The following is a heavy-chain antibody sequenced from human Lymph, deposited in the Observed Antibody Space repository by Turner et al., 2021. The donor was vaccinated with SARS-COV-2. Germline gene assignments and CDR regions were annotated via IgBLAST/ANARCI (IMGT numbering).Heavy chain of an antibody. CDR1: GFNVGSNY. CDR2: IYSGCST. CDR3: ARDNPHDAFDI. V-gene: IGHV3-53*02. J-gene: IGHJ3*02. Sequence: EVQLVETGGGLVRPGGSLRLSCAASGFNVGSNYMSWVRQAPGKGLEWVSVIYSGCSTFYADSVRGRFTISRDNSKNTLYLQMNSLRAEDTAVYYCARDNPHDAFDIWGQGTMVTVSS.